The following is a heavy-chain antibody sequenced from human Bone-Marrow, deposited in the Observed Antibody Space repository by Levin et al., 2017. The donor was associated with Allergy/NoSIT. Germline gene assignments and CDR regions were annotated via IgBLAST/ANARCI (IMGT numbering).Heavy chain of an antibody. V-gene: IGHV4-30-2*01. D-gene: IGHD5-12*01. J-gene: IGHJ6*03. CDR3: ARGRQRGYSDYDFGAYYFYMDV. Sequence: SQTLSLTCAVSGDSISSGGYSWSWIRQTPGKGLEWIGFIYYSGNTYYNPSLKSRVTTSVDRSKNQFSLKVRSVTAADTAVYYCARGRQRGYSDYDFGAYYFYMDVWGKGTTVTVSS. CDR1: GDSISSGGYS. CDR2: IYYSGNT.